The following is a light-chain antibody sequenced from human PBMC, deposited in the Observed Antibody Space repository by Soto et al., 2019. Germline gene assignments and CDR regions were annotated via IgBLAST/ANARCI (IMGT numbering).Light chain of an antibody. CDR1: QSLLYTSNNKNY. CDR2: WAS. Sequence: DIVMTQSPDSLAVSLGERATINCKSSQSLLYTSNNKNYLTWFQQKPGQPPKLLIYWASTRESGVPDRFSGSGSGTDFTLTISSLQAEAVAVYYCQQYFSTPWTFGQGTKV. J-gene: IGKJ1*01. V-gene: IGKV4-1*01. CDR3: QQYFSTPWT.